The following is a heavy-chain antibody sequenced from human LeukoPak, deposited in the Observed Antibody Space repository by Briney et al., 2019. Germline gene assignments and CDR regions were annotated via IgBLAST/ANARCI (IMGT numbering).Heavy chain of an antibody. D-gene: IGHD2-2*01. V-gene: IGHV3-64*01. CDR2: ISSNGGST. CDR1: GFTFSSYA. Sequence: GGSLRLSCAASGFTFSSYAMHWVRQAPGKGLEYVSAISSNGGSTYYANSVKGRFTISRDNSKNTLYLQMGSLRAEDMAVYYCARPKYCSSTSCFDFDYWGQGTLVTASS. J-gene: IGHJ4*02. CDR3: ARPKYCSSTSCFDFDY.